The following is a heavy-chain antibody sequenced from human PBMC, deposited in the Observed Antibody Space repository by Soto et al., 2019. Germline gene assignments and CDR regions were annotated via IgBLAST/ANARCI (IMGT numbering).Heavy chain of an antibody. CDR1: GFSLSTDDVG. CDR2: IYWDDDK. Sequence: VSGPTLVNPTQTLTLTCTFSGFSLSTDDVGLGWIRQPPGKALDWLAVIYWDDDKRYSPSLKSRLTITKDTSKNQVLLTMTSMDPVDTATYFCARSKYSISSFDYWGQGALVTVSS. CDR3: ARSKYSISSFDY. D-gene: IGHD6-6*01. J-gene: IGHJ4*02. V-gene: IGHV2-5*02.